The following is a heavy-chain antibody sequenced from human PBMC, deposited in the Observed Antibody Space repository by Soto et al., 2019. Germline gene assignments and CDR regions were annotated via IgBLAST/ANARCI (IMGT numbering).Heavy chain of an antibody. D-gene: IGHD3-22*01. CDR1: GFTFSSYS. V-gene: IGHV3-21*01. J-gene: IGHJ4*02. CDR3: SLGGYDSSGYYPY. Sequence: GGSLRLSCAASGFTFSSYSMNWVRQAPGKGLEWVSSISSSSSYIYYADSVKGRFTISRDNAKNSLYLQMNSLRAEDTAVYYCSLGGYDSSGYYPYWGQGTLVTVSS. CDR2: ISSSSSYI.